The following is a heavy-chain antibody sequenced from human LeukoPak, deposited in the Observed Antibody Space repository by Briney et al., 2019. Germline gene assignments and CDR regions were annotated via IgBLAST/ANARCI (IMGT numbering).Heavy chain of an antibody. CDR3: AKEGGDGPYFDY. Sequence: GGSLRLSCAAAGFTFNSYAMSWVRQAPGKGLEWVSAISGSGVSTYYADSVKGRFTISRDNSKNTLYLQMNSLRAEDTAVYYCAKEGGDGPYFDYWGQGTLVTVSS. J-gene: IGHJ4*02. D-gene: IGHD4-17*01. CDR1: GFTFNSYA. CDR2: ISGSGVST. V-gene: IGHV3-23*01.